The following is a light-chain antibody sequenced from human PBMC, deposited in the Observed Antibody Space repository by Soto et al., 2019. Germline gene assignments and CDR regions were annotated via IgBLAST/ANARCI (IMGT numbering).Light chain of an antibody. CDR3: LQDHNYPLT. CDR1: QDIRSD. V-gene: IGKV1-6*01. J-gene: IGKJ4*01. CDR2: ASS. Sequence: AIQMTQFPSSLSASVGDRVTITCRASQDIRSDLGWYQQRPGEAPKLLIYASSSLQSGAPSRFSGSGSGTDFTLTISSLQPEDFATYHCLQDHNYPLTFGGGTKVDIK.